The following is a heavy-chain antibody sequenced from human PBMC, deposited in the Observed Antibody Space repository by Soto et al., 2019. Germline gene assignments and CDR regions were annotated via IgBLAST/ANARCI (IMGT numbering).Heavy chain of an antibody. Sequence: SVKVSCKASGGTFSSYAISWVRQAPGQGLEWMGGIIPIFGTANYAQKFQGRVTITADESTSTAYMELSSLRSEDTAVYYCARENIAAAGTIRDYNWFGPWGQGTLVTVSS. J-gene: IGHJ5*02. CDR2: IIPIFGTA. CDR1: GGTFSSYA. D-gene: IGHD6-13*01. V-gene: IGHV1-69*13. CDR3: ARENIAAAGTIRDYNWFGP.